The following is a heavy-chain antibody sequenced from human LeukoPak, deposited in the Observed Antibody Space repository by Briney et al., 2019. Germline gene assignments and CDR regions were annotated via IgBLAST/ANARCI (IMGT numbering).Heavy chain of an antibody. CDR1: GGSISSGSYY. Sequence: PSETLSLTCTVSGGSISSGSYYWSWIRQPAGKGLEWLGRIYTSGSTNYNPSLKSRVTISVDTSKNQFSLKLSSVTAADTAVYYCARDAKVGSFSLNYYYYMDVWGKGTTVTVSS. V-gene: IGHV4-61*02. CDR2: IYTSGST. J-gene: IGHJ6*03. CDR3: ARDAKVGSFSLNYYYYMDV. D-gene: IGHD2-15*01.